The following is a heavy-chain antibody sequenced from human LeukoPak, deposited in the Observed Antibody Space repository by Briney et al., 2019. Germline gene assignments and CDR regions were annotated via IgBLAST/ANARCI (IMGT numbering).Heavy chain of an antibody. V-gene: IGHV3-30-3*01. D-gene: IGHD5-18*01. J-gene: IGHJ4*02. Sequence: PGGSLRLSCAASGFTFSSYAMHWVRQAPGKGLEWVAVISYDGSNKYYADSVKGRFTISRDNSKNTLYLQMNSLRAEDTAVYYCARGILAGGYSYLELAFDYWGQGTLVTVSS. CDR1: GFTFSSYA. CDR2: ISYDGSNK. CDR3: ARGILAGGYSYLELAFDY.